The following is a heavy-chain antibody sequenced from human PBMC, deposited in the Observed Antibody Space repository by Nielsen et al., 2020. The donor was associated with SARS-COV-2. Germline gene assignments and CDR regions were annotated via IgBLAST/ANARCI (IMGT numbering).Heavy chain of an antibody. D-gene: IGHD2-15*01. V-gene: IGHV1-69*01. CDR3: ARLAVGYCSGGSCYSAPSPAASDY. CDR2: IIPIFGTA. Sequence: WVRQAPGQGLEWMGGIIPIFGTANYAQKFQGRVTITADESTSTAYMELSSLRSEDTAVYYCARLAVGYCSGGSCYSAPSPAASDYWGQGTLVT. J-gene: IGHJ4*02.